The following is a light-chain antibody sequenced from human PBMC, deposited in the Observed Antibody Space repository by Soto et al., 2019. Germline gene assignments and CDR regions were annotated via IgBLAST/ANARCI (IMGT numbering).Light chain of an antibody. Sequence: QSVLTQPPSASGTPGQRATISCSGSSSNIGSNYLYWYQQLPGAAPTLVVYGNDQRPSGVPDRFSGSRSGTSASLAIIGLRSEDEADYYCATWDDSLSGYVFGTGTKVTVL. CDR1: SSNIGSNY. J-gene: IGLJ1*01. CDR2: GND. V-gene: IGLV1-47*01. CDR3: ATWDDSLSGYV.